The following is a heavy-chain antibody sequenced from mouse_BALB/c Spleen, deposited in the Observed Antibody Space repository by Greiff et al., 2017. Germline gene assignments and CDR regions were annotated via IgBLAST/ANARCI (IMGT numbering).Heavy chain of an antibody. V-gene: IGHV6-6*02. Sequence: EVKLMESGGGLVQPGGSMKLSCVASGFTFSNYWMNWVRQSPEKGLEWVAEIRLKSNNYATHYAESVKGRFTISRDDSKSSVYLQMNNLRAEDTGIYYCTRIYYGYDGADYWGRGTTLTVSS. CDR2: IRLKSNNYAT. J-gene: IGHJ2*01. CDR1: GFTFSNYW. CDR3: TRIYYGYDGADY. D-gene: IGHD2-2*01.